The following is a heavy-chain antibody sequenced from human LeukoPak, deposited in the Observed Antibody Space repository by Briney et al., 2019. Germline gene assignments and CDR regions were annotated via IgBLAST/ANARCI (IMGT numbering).Heavy chain of an antibody. J-gene: IGHJ6*03. V-gene: IGHV4-34*01. CDR3: ARRHGSGTSTPYYYYYYHMDV. Sequence: SETLSLTCAVYGGSFSGYYWSWIRQPPGKGLEWIGEINHSGSTNYNPSLKSRVTISVDTSKNQFSLKVSSVTAADTAVYYCARRHGSGTSTPYYYYYYHMDVWGKGTTVTISS. D-gene: IGHD3-10*01. CDR1: GGSFSGYY. CDR2: INHSGST.